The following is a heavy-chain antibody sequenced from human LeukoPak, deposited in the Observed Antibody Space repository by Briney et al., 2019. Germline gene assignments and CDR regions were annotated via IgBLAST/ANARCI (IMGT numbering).Heavy chain of an antibody. V-gene: IGHV1-18*01. CDR3: AREMGKGAAAGPYYYYGMDV. J-gene: IGHJ6*02. CDR1: GYTFTSYG. D-gene: IGHD6-13*01. CDR2: ISAYNDNT. Sequence: ASVKVSCKASGYTFTSYGISWVRQAPGQGLEWMGWISAYNDNTNYAQKLQGRVTMTTDTSTSTAYMELRSLRSDDTAVYYCAREMGKGAAAGPYYYYGMDVWGQGTTVTVSS.